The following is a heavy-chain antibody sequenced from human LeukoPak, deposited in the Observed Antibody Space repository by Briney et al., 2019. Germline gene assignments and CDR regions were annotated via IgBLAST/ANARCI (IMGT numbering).Heavy chain of an antibody. Sequence: GGSLRLSCAASGFTFSSYWMSCVRQAPGKGLEWVANIKQDGSEKLYVDSVKGRFTISRDNAKNSLYLQINSLRAEDMAVYYCARDFHYYDSSGYYPIFDYWGQGTLVTVSS. CDR1: GFTFSSYW. D-gene: IGHD3-22*01. CDR3: ARDFHYYDSSGYYPIFDY. J-gene: IGHJ4*02. CDR2: IKQDGSEK. V-gene: IGHV3-7*01.